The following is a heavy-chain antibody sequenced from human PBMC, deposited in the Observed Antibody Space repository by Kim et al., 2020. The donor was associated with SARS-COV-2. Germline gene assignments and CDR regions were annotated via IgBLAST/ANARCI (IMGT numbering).Heavy chain of an antibody. CDR3: VSFTLEMDTPY. CDR2: FDPEDGAI. CDR1: GYSLTELS. D-gene: IGHD5-18*01. Sequence: ASVKVSCKVSGYSLTELSMHWVRQAPGKGLEWMGGFDPEDGAIIYAQNFQGRVTMTEDTSTDTAYMELSSLRSEDTAVYYCVSFTLEMDTPYWGQGTLVTVSS. J-gene: IGHJ4*02. V-gene: IGHV1-24*01.